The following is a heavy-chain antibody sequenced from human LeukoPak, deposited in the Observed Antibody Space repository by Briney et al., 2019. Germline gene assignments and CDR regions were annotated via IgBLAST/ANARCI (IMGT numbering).Heavy chain of an antibody. CDR1: GFTFSSYA. D-gene: IGHD4-23*01. CDR2: ISGSGGST. Sequence: GGSLRLSCAASGFTFSSYAMSWVRQAPGKGLEWVSAISGSGGSTYYADSVKGRFTISRDNSKNTLYLQMNSLRAEDTAVYYCSRVTRRNDAFDIWGQGTMVTVSS. J-gene: IGHJ3*02. V-gene: IGHV3-23*01. CDR3: SRVTRRNDAFDI.